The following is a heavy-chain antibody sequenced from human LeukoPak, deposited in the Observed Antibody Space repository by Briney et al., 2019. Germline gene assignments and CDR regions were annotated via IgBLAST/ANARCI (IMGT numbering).Heavy chain of an antibody. CDR3: ARDHLAVAGTLGWFDL. D-gene: IGHD6-19*01. Sequence: SETLSLTCTVSGGSISSYYWSWIRQPPGKGLEWIGYIYYSGSTNYNPSLKSRVTISVDTTKNQFSLKLSSVTAADTAVYYCARDHLAVAGTLGWFDLWGQGTLVAVSS. CDR2: IYYSGST. V-gene: IGHV4-59*01. CDR1: GGSISSYY. J-gene: IGHJ5*02.